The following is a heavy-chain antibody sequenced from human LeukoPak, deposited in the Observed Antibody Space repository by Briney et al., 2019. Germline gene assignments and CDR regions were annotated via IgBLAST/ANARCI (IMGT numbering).Heavy chain of an antibody. Sequence: RGSLRLSCAAAVFTFSSYAMHWVREDPGKGLEGGAVISYDGSNKYYADSVKGRFTISRDNSKNTLYLQMNSLRAEDTAVYYCARDHTDTAMVLEAFYFDYWGQGTLVTVSS. D-gene: IGHD5-18*01. V-gene: IGHV3-30*04. CDR2: ISYDGSNK. J-gene: IGHJ4*02. CDR1: VFTFSSYA. CDR3: ARDHTDTAMVLEAFYFDY.